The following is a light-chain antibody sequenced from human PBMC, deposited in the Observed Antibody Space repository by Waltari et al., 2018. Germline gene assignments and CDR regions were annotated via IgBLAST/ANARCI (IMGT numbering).Light chain of an antibody. CDR2: VNRDGSH. CDR1: SGHSSNV. Sequence: QLVLTQSPSASASLGASVKLTCTLSSGHSSNVIAWLQQRPEKGPRYLMKVNRDGSHSKGDEIPDRCSGSSSGAERYRSSSSLQPEDEADYYCQTGGHGTWVFGGGTTLTVL. V-gene: IGLV4-69*01. J-gene: IGLJ3*02. CDR3: QTGGHGTWV.